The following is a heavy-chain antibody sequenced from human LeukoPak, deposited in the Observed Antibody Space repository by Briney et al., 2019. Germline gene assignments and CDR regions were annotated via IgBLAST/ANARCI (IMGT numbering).Heavy chain of an antibody. J-gene: IGHJ3*02. CDR2: FDPEDGET. D-gene: IGHD4-17*01. CDR1: GYTLTELS. V-gene: IGHV1-24*01. CDR3: ATDGDYAPIYAFDI. Sequence: ASVKVSCKVSGYTLTELSMHWVRQAPGKGLEWMGGFDPEDGETIYAQKFQGRVTMTEDTSTDTAYMELSSLRSEDTAVYYGATDGDYAPIYAFDIWGQGTMVTVSS.